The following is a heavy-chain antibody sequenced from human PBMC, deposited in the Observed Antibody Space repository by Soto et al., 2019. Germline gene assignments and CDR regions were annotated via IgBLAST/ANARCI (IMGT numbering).Heavy chain of an antibody. Sequence: GGSLRLSCAASGFTFSSYSMNWVRQAPGKGLEWVSSISSSSSYIYYADSVKGRFTISRDNAKNSLYLQMNSLRAEDTAVYYCARDVALGESYYGMDVWGQGTTVTVSS. CDR1: GFTFSSYS. J-gene: IGHJ6*02. CDR2: ISSSSSYI. D-gene: IGHD2-21*01. V-gene: IGHV3-21*01. CDR3: ARDVALGESYYGMDV.